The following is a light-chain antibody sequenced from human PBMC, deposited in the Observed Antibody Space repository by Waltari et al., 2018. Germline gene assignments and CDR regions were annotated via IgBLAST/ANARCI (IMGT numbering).Light chain of an antibody. V-gene: IGKV3-20*01. J-gene: IGKJ1*01. Sequence: EIVLTQSPGTLSLSPGERATLSCRASQGVGKYLAWYQQSPGQAPRLLLYHVPLRATGNPDRFSGSGYATDFSLTISRLEPEDFAVYYCQKYDFLPATFGQGTTVEIK. CDR3: QKYDFLPAT. CDR1: QGVGKY. CDR2: HVP.